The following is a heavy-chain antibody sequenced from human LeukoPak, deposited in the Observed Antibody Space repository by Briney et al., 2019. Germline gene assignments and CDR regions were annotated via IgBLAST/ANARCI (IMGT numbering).Heavy chain of an antibody. V-gene: IGHV4-39*01. CDR3: ARLSYYYGSGSYY. CDR1: GGSISSYY. J-gene: IGHJ4*02. Sequence: SETLSLTCTVSGGSISSYYWGWIRQPPGKGLEWIGSIYYSGSTYYNPSLTSRVTISVDTSKNQFSLKLSSVTAADTAVYYCARLSYYYGSGSYYWGQGTLVTVSS. CDR2: IYYSGST. D-gene: IGHD3-10*01.